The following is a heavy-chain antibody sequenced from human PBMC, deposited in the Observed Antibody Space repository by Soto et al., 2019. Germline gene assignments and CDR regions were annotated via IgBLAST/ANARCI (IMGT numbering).Heavy chain of an antibody. CDR2: ISYDGSNE. V-gene: IGHV3-30*18. J-gene: IGHJ6*02. CDR1: GFTFSRKG. Sequence: GGSLRLSCAASGFTFSRKGMHWVRQAPGKGLEWVSSISYDGSNEYYRDSVKGRFSISRDNSRNTMYLQMGSLRPEDTAVYYCAKGWDDNNIAMDVWGQGTRVTVSS. CDR3: AKGWDDNNIAMDV. D-gene: IGHD5-12*01.